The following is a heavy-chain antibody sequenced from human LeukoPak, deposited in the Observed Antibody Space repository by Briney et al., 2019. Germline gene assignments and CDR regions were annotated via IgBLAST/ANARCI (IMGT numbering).Heavy chain of an antibody. D-gene: IGHD6-13*01. V-gene: IGHV4-31*03. Sequence: NPSETLSLTCTVSGGSISSGGYYWSWIRQHPGKGLEWIGYIYYSGSTYYNPSLKSRVTISVDTSKNQFSLKLSSVTAADTAVYYCARGRGTASGLYYFDYWGQGTLVTVSS. CDR1: GGSISSGGYY. J-gene: IGHJ4*02. CDR2: IYYSGST. CDR3: ARGRGTASGLYYFDY.